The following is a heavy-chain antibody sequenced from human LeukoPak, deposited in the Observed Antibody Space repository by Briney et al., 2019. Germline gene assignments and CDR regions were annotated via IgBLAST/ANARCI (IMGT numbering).Heavy chain of an antibody. CDR2: ISFGGATT. V-gene: IGHV3-23*01. CDR1: GFTFSSYA. J-gene: IGHJ4*02. D-gene: IGHD1-26*01. Sequence: GGSLRLSCAASGFTFSSYAMSWVRQAPGEGLEWVSTISFGGATTYYADSVKGRFTISRDSSKNTLYLQMNSLRAEDTAVYYCAKSRGESRGASNYWGQGTLVTVSS. CDR3: AKSRGESRGASNY.